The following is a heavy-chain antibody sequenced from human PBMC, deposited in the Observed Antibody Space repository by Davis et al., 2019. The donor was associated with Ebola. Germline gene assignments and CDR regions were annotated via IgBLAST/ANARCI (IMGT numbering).Heavy chain of an antibody. CDR2: LGTSADT. J-gene: IGHJ3*02. V-gene: IGHV3-23*01. CDR3: AKDTSNIWFDI. Sequence: GGSLRLSCAASGFVFRNYVMSWVRQAPGKALEWVSTLGTSADTYYADSVKGRFTISRDNSKNTLYLQMNGLRVEDTAIYYCAKDTSNIWFDIWGQGTNVTVSS. D-gene: IGHD1-26*01. CDR1: GFVFRNYV.